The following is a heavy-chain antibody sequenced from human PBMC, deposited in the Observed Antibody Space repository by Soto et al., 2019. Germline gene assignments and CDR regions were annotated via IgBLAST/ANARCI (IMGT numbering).Heavy chain of an antibody. CDR2: ISYDGSDK. J-gene: IGHJ6*02. D-gene: IGHD3-22*01. CDR3: ARRAWDSYYAIDV. CDR1: GFKYTDFA. Sequence: VQLVESGGGEVQPGRSLRLSCAASGFKYTDFALHWVRQAPGKGREWVAIISYDGSDKYYADSVKGRFVISRDNPKNTLYLEMSSLRPEDTAVYFCARRAWDSYYAIDVWGQGTTVTVFS. V-gene: IGHV3-30*09.